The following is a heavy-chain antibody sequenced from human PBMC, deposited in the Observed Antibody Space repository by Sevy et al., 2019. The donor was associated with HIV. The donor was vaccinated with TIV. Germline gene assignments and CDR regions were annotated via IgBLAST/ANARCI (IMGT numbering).Heavy chain of an antibody. V-gene: IGHV4-39*01. D-gene: IGHD3-10*01. Sequence: SETLSLTCTVSGGSISSSSYYWGWIRQPPGKGLEWIGSINYSGSTYYNPSLKSRVTISVDTSKNQFSLKLSSVTAAYTAVYYCARQYYYGSGSYPEYFQHWGQGTLVTVSS. CDR2: INYSGST. J-gene: IGHJ1*01. CDR3: ARQYYYGSGSYPEYFQH. CDR1: GGSISSSSYY.